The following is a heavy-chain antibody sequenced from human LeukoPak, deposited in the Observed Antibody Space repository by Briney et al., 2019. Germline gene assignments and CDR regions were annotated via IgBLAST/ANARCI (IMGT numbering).Heavy chain of an antibody. Sequence: PGGSLRLSCAASGFTFSSYGMHWVRQAPGKGLEWVAVISYDGSNKYYADSVKGRFTISRDNSKNTLYLQMNSLRAEDTAVYYCARVSFSGSYLVAWGQGTLVTVSS. CDR2: ISYDGSNK. J-gene: IGHJ5*02. CDR3: ARVSFSGSYLVA. D-gene: IGHD1-26*01. V-gene: IGHV3-30*03. CDR1: GFTFSSYG.